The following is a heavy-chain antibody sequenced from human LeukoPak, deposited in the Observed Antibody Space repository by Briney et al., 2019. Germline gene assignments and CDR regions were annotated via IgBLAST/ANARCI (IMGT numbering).Heavy chain of an antibody. J-gene: IGHJ4*02. V-gene: IGHV3-48*01. CDR1: GFTFSSYS. CDR2: VSSGTSTI. Sequence: GGSLGLSCAASGFTFSSYSMDWVRQAPGKGLEWVSYVSSGTSTIYYADSVKGRFTISRDNAKNSLYLQMNSLRAEDTAVYYCARDPQYDRKDYWGQGTLVTVSP. D-gene: IGHD3-22*01. CDR3: ARDPQYDRKDY.